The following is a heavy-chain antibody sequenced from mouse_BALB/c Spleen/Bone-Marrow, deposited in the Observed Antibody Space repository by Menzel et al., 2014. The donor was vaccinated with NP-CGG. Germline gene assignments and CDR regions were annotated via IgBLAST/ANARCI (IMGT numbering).Heavy chain of an antibody. V-gene: IGHV1-4*01. CDR2: INPSTGYT. D-gene: IGHD1-2*01. Sequence: VQLQQSGAELARPGASVKMSCKASGYTFTSYTMHWVKERPGQGLEWIGYINPSTGYTNYNQKFKDKATLTADKSSSTAYMQLSSLTSEDSVVYYCARSSFLRSYFDYWGQGTTLTVSS. CDR3: ARSSFLRSYFDY. J-gene: IGHJ2*01. CDR1: GYTFTSYT.